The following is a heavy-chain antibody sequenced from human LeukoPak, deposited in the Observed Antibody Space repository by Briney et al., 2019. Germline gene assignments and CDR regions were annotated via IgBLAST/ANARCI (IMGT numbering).Heavy chain of an antibody. J-gene: IGHJ4*02. Sequence: PSETLSLTCTVSGGSISSYYWSWIRRPPGKGLEWIGYIYYSGSTNYNPSLKSRVTISVDTSKNQFSLKLSSVTAADTAVYYCARQKSLLYSSGWYQGFDYWGQGTLVTVSS. CDR1: GGSISSYY. V-gene: IGHV4-59*08. CDR3: ARQKSLLYSSGWYQGFDY. CDR2: IYYSGST. D-gene: IGHD6-19*01.